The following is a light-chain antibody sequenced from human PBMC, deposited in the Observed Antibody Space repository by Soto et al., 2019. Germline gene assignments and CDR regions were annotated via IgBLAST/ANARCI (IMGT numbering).Light chain of an antibody. CDR1: SSDVGSYNY. J-gene: IGLJ1*01. CDR2: EVS. Sequence: QSALTQPASVSGSPGQSITISCTGTSSDVGSYNYVSWYQQHPGKAPKLMIYEVSDRPSGISSRFSGSKSGNTASLTISGLQTEDEADYYCSSYAGSNTVYVFGTGTKLTVL. CDR3: SSYAGSNTVYV. V-gene: IGLV2-14*01.